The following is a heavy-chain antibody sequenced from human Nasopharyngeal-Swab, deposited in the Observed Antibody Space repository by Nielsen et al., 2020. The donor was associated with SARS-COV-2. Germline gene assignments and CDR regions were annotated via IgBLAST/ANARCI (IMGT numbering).Heavy chain of an antibody. CDR1: GYTFTRSY. Sequence: ASVKVSCKASGYTFTRSYMHWVRQAPGQGLEWMGIINPSGGSTRYAQKFQGRVTMTRDTSTSTVYMELSSLRSEDTAVYYCARGARFAVDYFDYWGQGTLVTVSS. CDR3: ARGARFAVDYFDY. J-gene: IGHJ4*02. V-gene: IGHV1-46*01. CDR2: INPSGGST. D-gene: IGHD6-19*01.